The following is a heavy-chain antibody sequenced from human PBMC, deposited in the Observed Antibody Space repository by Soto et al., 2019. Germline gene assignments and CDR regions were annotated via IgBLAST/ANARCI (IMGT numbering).Heavy chain of an antibody. V-gene: IGHV4-59*01. J-gene: IGHJ5*02. CDR3: ASNGYDYPNWFDP. D-gene: IGHD3-22*01. Sequence: SENLSLTCTVSGGSISSYYWSWIRQPPGKGLEWIGYMHYSGSTNYNPSLKSRVTISVDTSKDQFSLKLRSVTAADTAVYYCASNGYDYPNWFDPWGQGTLVTAPQ. CDR2: MHYSGST. CDR1: GGSISSYY.